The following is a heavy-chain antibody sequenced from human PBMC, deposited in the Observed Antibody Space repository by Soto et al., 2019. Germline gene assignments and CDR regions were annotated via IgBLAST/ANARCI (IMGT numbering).Heavy chain of an antibody. Sequence: ASVKVSCKASGYTFTGYYMHWVRQAPGQGLEWMGWINPNSGGTNYAQKFQGWVTMTRDTSISTAYMELSRLRSDDTAVYYCARDGGPYGDPSRSEEPFYDWGQGTLVPVSS. CDR3: ARDGGPYGDPSRSEEPFYD. CDR2: INPNSGGT. D-gene: IGHD4-17*01. J-gene: IGHJ4*02. CDR1: GYTFTGYY. V-gene: IGHV1-2*04.